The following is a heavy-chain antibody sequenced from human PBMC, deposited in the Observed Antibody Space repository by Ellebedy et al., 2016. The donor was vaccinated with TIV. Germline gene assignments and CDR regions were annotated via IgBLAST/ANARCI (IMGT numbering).Heavy chain of an antibody. J-gene: IGHJ4*02. Sequence: SETLSLTXTVSGGSISSYYWSWIRQPPGKGLEWIGYIYYSGSTNYNPPLKSRVTISVDTSKNQFSLKLSSVTAADTAVYYCARDAQWLDYWGQGTLVTVSS. V-gene: IGHV4-59*12. CDR1: GGSISSYY. CDR3: ARDAQWLDY. CDR2: IYYSGST. D-gene: IGHD6-19*01.